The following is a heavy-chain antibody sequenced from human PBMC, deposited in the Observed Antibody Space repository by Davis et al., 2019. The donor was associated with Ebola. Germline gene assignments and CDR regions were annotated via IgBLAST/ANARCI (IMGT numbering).Heavy chain of an antibody. J-gene: IGHJ4*02. CDR3: AKDRLSEMPTIVHY. V-gene: IGHV3-23*01. CDR2: ISGNSHNI. CDR1: GFTVSSYA. D-gene: IGHD5-24*01. Sequence: GSLRLSCAASGFTVSSYAMGWVRQAPGKGLEWVSTISGNSHNIHYADSVKGRFTISRDNSKNTLYLQMNSLTTDDTAIYYCAKDRLSEMPTIVHYWGQGTLVTVSS.